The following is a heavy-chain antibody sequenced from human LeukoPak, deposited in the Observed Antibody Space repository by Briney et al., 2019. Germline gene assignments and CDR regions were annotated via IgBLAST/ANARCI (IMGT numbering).Heavy chain of an antibody. CDR1: GFTVSSNY. Sequence: PGGSLRLSCAASGFTVSSNYMNWVRQAPGKGLEWVSVIYSGGSTYYADSVKGRFTISRDNSKNTLYLQMNSLRAEDTAVYYCAKEKYYYDSSGYPDYWGQGTLVTVSS. J-gene: IGHJ4*02. CDR3: AKEKYYYDSSGYPDY. CDR2: IYSGGST. V-gene: IGHV3-66*01. D-gene: IGHD3-22*01.